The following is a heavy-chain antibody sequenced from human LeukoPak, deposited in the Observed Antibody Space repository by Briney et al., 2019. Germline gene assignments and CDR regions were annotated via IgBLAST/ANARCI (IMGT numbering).Heavy chain of an antibody. Sequence: GGSLRLSCAASGFTFSSYAMHWVRQAPGKGLEWVAVISYDGSNKYYADSVKGRFTISRDNSKNTLYLQMSSLRAEDTAVYYCARDNWNSSGYYLTSGDFDYWGQGTLVTVSS. CDR2: ISYDGSNK. D-gene: IGHD3-22*01. J-gene: IGHJ4*02. V-gene: IGHV3-30-3*01. CDR3: ARDNWNSSGYYLTSGDFDY. CDR1: GFTFSSYA.